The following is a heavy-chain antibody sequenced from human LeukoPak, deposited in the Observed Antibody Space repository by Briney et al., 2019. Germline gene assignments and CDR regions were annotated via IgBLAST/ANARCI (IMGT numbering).Heavy chain of an antibody. CDR1: GGTFSSYA. D-gene: IGHD6-13*01. Sequence: ASVKVSCKASGGTFSSYAISWVRQAPGQGLEWMGGIIPIFGTANYAQKFQGRVTITADESTSTAYMELSSLRSEDTAVYYCARSGADNFSSRFYYFDYWGQGTLVTVSS. CDR3: ARSGADNFSSRFYYFDY. CDR2: IIPIFGTA. J-gene: IGHJ4*02. V-gene: IGHV1-69*13.